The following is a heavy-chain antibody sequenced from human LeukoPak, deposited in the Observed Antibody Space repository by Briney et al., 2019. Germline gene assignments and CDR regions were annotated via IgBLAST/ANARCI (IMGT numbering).Heavy chain of an antibody. Sequence: SETLSPTCTVSGGSISGYYWSWIRQSPGKGLEWIGYIYYTGTTNYNPSLKSRLTISLETSKNQFSLKLNSVTAADTAVYYCARQDPTSTWFYDYWGQGTLVTVSS. V-gene: IGHV4-59*08. J-gene: IGHJ4*02. D-gene: IGHD6-13*01. CDR3: ARQDPTSTWFYDY. CDR2: IYYTGTT. CDR1: GGSISGYY.